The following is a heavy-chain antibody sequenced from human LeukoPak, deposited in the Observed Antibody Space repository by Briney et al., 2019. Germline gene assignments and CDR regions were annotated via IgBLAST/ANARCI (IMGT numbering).Heavy chain of an antibody. D-gene: IGHD3-22*01. Sequence: PSETLSLTCTVSGGSISSYYWSWIRQPPGKGLEWIGYIYYSGSTNYNPSLKSRVTISVDTSKNQFPLKLSSVTAADTAVYYCAREVDSSGPWMGRYDYWGQGTLVTVSS. V-gene: IGHV4-59*12. CDR2: IYYSGST. J-gene: IGHJ4*02. CDR1: GGSISSYY. CDR3: AREVDSSGPWMGRYDY.